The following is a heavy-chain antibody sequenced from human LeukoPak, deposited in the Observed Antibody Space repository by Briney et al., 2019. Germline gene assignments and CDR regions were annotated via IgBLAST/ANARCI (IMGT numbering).Heavy chain of an antibody. J-gene: IGHJ5*02. D-gene: IGHD3-16*01. CDR1: GFTFSSYW. Sequence: GGSLRLSCAASGFTFSSYWMHWVRQAPGKGLVWVSHINSDGRSTSYADSVKGRFTISRDNAKNTLYLQMNSLRAEDTAVYYCARGGLRTFDPWGQGTLVTVSS. CDR2: INSDGRST. V-gene: IGHV3-74*01. CDR3: ARGGLRTFDP.